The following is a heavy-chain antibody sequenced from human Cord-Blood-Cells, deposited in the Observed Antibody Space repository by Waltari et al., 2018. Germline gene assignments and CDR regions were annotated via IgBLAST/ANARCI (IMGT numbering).Heavy chain of an antibody. D-gene: IGHD2-15*01. V-gene: IGHV1-69*12. J-gene: IGHJ4*02. CDR1: EGTFSSYA. CDR2: IIPIFGTA. CDR3: ARLSSDCSGGSCYYFDY. Sequence: QVQLVQSGAEVKQPGSPVKVSCKAFEGTFSSYAISWVRQAPGQGLEWMGGIIPIFGTANYAQKFQGRVTITADESTSTAYMELSSLRSEDTAVYYCARLSSDCSGGSCYYFDYWGQGTLVTVSS.